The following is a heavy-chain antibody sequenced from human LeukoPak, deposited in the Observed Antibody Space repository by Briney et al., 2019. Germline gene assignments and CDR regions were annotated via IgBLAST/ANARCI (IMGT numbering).Heavy chain of an antibody. V-gene: IGHV4-34*01. CDR3: ARGQNWFDP. J-gene: IGHJ5*02. Sequence: SETLSLTCAVYGGSFSGYYWSWIRQPPGKGLEWIGEINHSGSTNYNPSLKSRVTISVDTSKNQFSLKLSSVTAADTAVYYCARGQNWFDPWGQGTLVTVSS. CDR2: INHSGST. CDR1: GGSFSGYY.